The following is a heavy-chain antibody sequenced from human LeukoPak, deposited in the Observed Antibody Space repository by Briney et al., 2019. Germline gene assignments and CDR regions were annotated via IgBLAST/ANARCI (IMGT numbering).Heavy chain of an antibody. CDR1: GFTFSSYG. J-gene: IGHJ4*02. V-gene: IGHV3-7*01. Sequence: PGGSLRLSCAASGFTFSSYGMHWVRQAPGKGLEWVANIREDGSEKYYVDSVKGRFTVSRDNAKNSLYLQMNSLRAEDTAVYYCARAMRSFIRSGFDYWGQGTLVTVSS. D-gene: IGHD2-15*01. CDR2: IREDGSEK. CDR3: ARAMRSFIRSGFDY.